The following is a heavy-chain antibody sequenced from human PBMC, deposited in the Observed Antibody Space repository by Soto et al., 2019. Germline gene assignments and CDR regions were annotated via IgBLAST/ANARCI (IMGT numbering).Heavy chain of an antibody. D-gene: IGHD3-10*01. CDR3: AKSQSPMVRGVIEAFDY. V-gene: IGHV3-20*04. Sequence: PGGSLRLSCAASGFTFDDYTMHWVRQAPGKGLEWVSGINWNGGTTHYADSVKGRFTISRDNARNSLYLQMNSLRAEDTALYYCAKSQSPMVRGVIEAFDYWGQGTLVTVSS. CDR1: GFTFDDYT. CDR2: INWNGGTT. J-gene: IGHJ4*02.